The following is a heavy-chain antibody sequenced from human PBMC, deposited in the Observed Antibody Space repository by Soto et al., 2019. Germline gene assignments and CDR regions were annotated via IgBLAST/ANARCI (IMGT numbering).Heavy chain of an antibody. CDR2: ISWNSGSI. CDR3: AKDMTIGCSSTSCYPRPLRRDV. Sequence: GGSLRLSCAASGFTFDDYAMHWVRQAPGKGLEWVSGISWNSGSIGYADSVKGRFTISRDNAKNSLYLQMNSLRAGDTALYYCAKDMTIGCSSTSCYPRPLRRDVWGQGTTVTVSS. V-gene: IGHV3-9*01. J-gene: IGHJ6*02. D-gene: IGHD2-2*01. CDR1: GFTFDDYA.